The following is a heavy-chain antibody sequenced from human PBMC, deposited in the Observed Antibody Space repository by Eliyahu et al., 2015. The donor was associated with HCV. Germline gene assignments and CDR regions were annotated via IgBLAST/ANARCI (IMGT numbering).Heavy chain of an antibody. CDR3: AKADGDYPPLDCPYY. J-gene: IGHJ4*02. V-gene: IGHV3-23*01. D-gene: IGHD4-17*01. CDR1: GFTFSRYA. Sequence: AASGFTFSRYAMSWVRQAPGKGLEWVSTISGSGGDTYYADSVKGRFTISRDTSKNTLYLQMNTLSADDTAVYYCAKADGDYPPLDCPYYWGQGTLVTVSS. CDR2: ISGSGGDT.